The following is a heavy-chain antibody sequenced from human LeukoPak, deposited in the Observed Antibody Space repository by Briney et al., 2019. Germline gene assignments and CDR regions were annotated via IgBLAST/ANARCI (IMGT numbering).Heavy chain of an antibody. J-gene: IGHJ3*02. CDR2: ISGRGGNT. CDR1: GFTFSTYA. Sequence: GGSLRLSCAASGFTFSTYAMSWVRQAPGKGLEWVSAISGRGGNTYYADSVKGRFTISRDNSKNTLYLQMNSLRAEDTAVYYCAKAYGGNLHDAFDIWGQGTMVTVSS. CDR3: AKAYGGNLHDAFDI. V-gene: IGHV3-23*01. D-gene: IGHD4-23*01.